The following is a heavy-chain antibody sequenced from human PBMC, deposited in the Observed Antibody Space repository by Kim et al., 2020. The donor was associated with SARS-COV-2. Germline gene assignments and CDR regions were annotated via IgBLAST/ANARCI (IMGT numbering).Heavy chain of an antibody. Sequence: GGSLRLSCAASGFTFSSYAMHWVRQAPGKGLEWVAVISYDGSNKYYADSVKGRFTISRDNSKNTLYLQMNSLRAEDTAVYYCARDHTGSPGIVVEVAATPDYWGQGTLVTVSS. D-gene: IGHD2-15*01. J-gene: IGHJ4*02. CDR2: ISYDGSNK. V-gene: IGHV3-30-3*01. CDR1: GFTFSSYA. CDR3: ARDHTGSPGIVVEVAATPDY.